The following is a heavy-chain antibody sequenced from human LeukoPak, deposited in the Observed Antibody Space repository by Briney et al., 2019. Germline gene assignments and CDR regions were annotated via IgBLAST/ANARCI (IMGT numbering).Heavy chain of an antibody. CDR2: INPAGSET. CDR3: ATFGLVATLDL. CDR1: GFSFNAYW. Sequence: GGSLRLSCAASGFSFNAYWMAWVRQAPGTGLEWVANINPAGSETFHVDPVKGRFSISRDHAKNLVYLQMNSLRAEDTAVYYCATFGLVATLDLWGQGTLVTVSS. D-gene: IGHD5-12*01. J-gene: IGHJ4*02. V-gene: IGHV3-7*01.